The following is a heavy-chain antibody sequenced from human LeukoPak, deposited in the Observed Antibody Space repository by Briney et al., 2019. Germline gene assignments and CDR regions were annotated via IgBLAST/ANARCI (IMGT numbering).Heavy chain of an antibody. CDR3: AKGDIAAAFS. CDR2: IRYDGSNK. V-gene: IGHV3-30*02. J-gene: IGHJ4*02. Sequence: PGGSLRLSCAASGFTFGSYGMHWVRQAPGKGLEWVAFIRYDGSNKYYADSVKGRFTISRDNSKNTLYLQMNSLRAEDTAVYYCAKGDIAAAFSWGQGTLVTVSS. D-gene: IGHD6-13*01. CDR1: GFTFGSYG.